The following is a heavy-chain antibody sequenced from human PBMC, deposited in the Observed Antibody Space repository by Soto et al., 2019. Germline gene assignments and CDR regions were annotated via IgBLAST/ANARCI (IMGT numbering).Heavy chain of an antibody. CDR2: ISGSGGST. CDR3: AKDLSFPGIAAAGTLLDAFDI. V-gene: IGHV3-23*01. Sequence: GVSLRLSCAAPGFTFSSYAMSWVRQAPGKGLEWVSAISGSGGSTYYADSVKGRFTISRDNSKNTLYLQMNSLRAEDTAVYYCAKDLSFPGIAAAGTLLDAFDIWGQGTMVTVSS. D-gene: IGHD6-13*01. CDR1: GFTFSSYA. J-gene: IGHJ3*02.